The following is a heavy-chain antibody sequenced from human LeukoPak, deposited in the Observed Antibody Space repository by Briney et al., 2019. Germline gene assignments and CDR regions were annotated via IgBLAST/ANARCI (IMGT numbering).Heavy chain of an antibody. V-gene: IGHV4-38-2*01. D-gene: IGHD6-13*01. CDR1: GYSISSGYY. CDR2: IYHSGST. Sequence: SETLSLTCAVYGYSISSGYYWGWIRQPPRKGLEWIGSIYHSGSTYYNPSLKSRVTISVDTSKNQFSLKLSSVTAADTAVYYCAREGAAAGTGWYYYYGMDVWGKGTTVTVSS. CDR3: AREGAAAGTGWYYYYGMDV. J-gene: IGHJ6*04.